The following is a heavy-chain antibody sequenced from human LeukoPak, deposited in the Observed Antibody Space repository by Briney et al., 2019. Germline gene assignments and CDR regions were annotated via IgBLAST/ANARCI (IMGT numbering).Heavy chain of an antibody. CDR2: ISSSGSTI. Sequence: GGSLRLSCAASGFTFSDYYMSWIRQAPGKGLEWVSYISSSGSTIYYADSVKGRFTISRDNAKNSLYLQMNSLRAEDTAVYYCGRVRLPTRYYYDSSGYYFDYWGQGTLVTVSS. CDR1: GFTFSDYY. J-gene: IGHJ4*02. V-gene: IGHV3-11*01. D-gene: IGHD3-22*01. CDR3: GRVRLPTRYYYDSSGYYFDY.